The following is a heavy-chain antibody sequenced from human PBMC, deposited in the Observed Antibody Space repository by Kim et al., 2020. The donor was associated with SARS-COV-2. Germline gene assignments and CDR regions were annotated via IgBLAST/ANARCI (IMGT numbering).Heavy chain of an antibody. J-gene: IGHJ4*02. CDR2: IYYSGGT. V-gene: IGHV4-39*07. CDR3: ARDHELGGDFDY. Sequence: SETLSLTCTVSGGSISSSSYYWGWIRQPPGKGLEWIGSIYYSGGTYYNPSLKSRVTISVDTSKNQFSLKLSSVTAADTAVYYCARDHELGGDFDYWGQGTLVTVSS. D-gene: IGHD1-26*01. CDR1: GGSISSSSYY.